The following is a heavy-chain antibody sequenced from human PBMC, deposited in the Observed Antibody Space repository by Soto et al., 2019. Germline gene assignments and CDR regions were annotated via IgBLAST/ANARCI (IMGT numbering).Heavy chain of an antibody. V-gene: IGHV3-23*01. CDR1: GFTFSSYA. Sequence: GGSLRLSCAASGFTFSSYAMSWVRQAPGKGLEWVSAISGSGGSTYYADSVKGRFTISRDNSRNTLYLQMNSLRAEDTAVYYCAKDLGRDILTNDAFGIWGQGTMVTVSS. D-gene: IGHD3-9*01. CDR3: AKDLGRDILTNDAFGI. CDR2: ISGSGGST. J-gene: IGHJ3*02.